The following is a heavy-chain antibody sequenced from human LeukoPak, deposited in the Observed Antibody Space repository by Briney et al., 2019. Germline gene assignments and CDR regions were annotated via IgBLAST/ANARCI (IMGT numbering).Heavy chain of an antibody. Sequence: SETLSLTCTVSHYSISNGYYWGWIRPPPGKGLEWIGIIYHSGNTYYNPSLKSRVTISVDTSRNQFSLKLSSVTAADTAVYYCARVAEGATHYFDYWGQGTLVTVSS. CDR3: ARVAEGATHYFDY. V-gene: IGHV4-38-2*02. CDR1: HYSISNGYY. CDR2: IYHSGNT. D-gene: IGHD1-26*01. J-gene: IGHJ4*02.